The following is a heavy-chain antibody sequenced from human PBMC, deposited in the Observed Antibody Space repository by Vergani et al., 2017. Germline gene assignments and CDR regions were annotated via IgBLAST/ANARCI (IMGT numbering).Heavy chain of an antibody. V-gene: IGHV4-39*01. CDR2: IYYSGST. D-gene: IGHD2-2*01. CDR1: GGSISSSSYY. CDR3: ARHLGALYCSSTSCFHYYYYYMDV. J-gene: IGHJ6*03. Sequence: QLQLQESGPGLVKPSETLSLTSTVSGGSISSSSYYWGWIRQPPGKGLEWIGSIYYSGSTYYNPSLKSRVTISVDTSKNQFSLKLSSVTAADTAVYYCARHLGALYCSSTSCFHYYYYYMDVWGKGTTVTVSS.